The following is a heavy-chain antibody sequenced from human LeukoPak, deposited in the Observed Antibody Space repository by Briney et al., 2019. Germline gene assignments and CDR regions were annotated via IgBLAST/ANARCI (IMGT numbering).Heavy chain of an antibody. D-gene: IGHD1-7*01. Sequence: SETLSLTCTVSGGSISSYYWSWIRQPAGKGLEWIGRIYTSGSTNYNPSLKSRVTMSVDTSKNQFSLKLSSVTAADTAVYYCARAAVVTGTHDAFDIWGQGTMVTVSS. CDR3: ARAAVVTGTHDAFDI. CDR1: GGSISSYY. CDR2: IYTSGST. J-gene: IGHJ3*02. V-gene: IGHV4-4*07.